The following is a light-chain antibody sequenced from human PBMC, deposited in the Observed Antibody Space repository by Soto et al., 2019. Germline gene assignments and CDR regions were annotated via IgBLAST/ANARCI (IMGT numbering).Light chain of an antibody. CDR3: CSYAGSYTYV. Sequence: QSALTQPRSVSGSPGQSVTISCTGTNSDVGTFYFVSWYQQYPDKGPKLIIYDVTERPSGVPDRFPGSKSGNTASLTISGLQAEDEADYYCCSYAGSYTYVFGSGTKVTVL. CDR2: DVT. V-gene: IGLV2-11*01. J-gene: IGLJ1*01. CDR1: NSDVGTFYF.